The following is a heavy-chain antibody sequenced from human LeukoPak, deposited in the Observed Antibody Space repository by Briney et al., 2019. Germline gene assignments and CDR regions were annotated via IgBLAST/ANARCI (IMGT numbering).Heavy chain of an antibody. Sequence: GASVKVSCKASGYTFTGYYMHWVRQAPGQGLEWMGWINPNSGGTNYAQKFQGRVTMTRDTSISTAYMELSRLRSDDTAVYYCARVNPTYRPYTAAAGHSSFDYWGQGTLVTVSS. J-gene: IGHJ4*02. CDR3: ARVNPTYRPYTAAAGHSSFDY. CDR2: INPNSGGT. V-gene: IGHV1-2*02. CDR1: GYTFTGYY. D-gene: IGHD6-13*01.